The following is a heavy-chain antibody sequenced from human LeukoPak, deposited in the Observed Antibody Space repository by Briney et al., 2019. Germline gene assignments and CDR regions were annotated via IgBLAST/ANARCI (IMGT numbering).Heavy chain of an antibody. CDR1: GGSISSYY. V-gene: IGHV4-59*08. Sequence: SETLSLTCTVSGGSISSYYWSWIRQPPGKGLEWIGYIYYSGSTNYNPSLKSRVTISVDTSKNQFSLKLSSVTAADTAVYYCARGSLTIFGVVIGFDPWGQGTLVTVSS. D-gene: IGHD3-3*01. CDR2: IYYSGST. J-gene: IGHJ5*02. CDR3: ARGSLTIFGVVIGFDP.